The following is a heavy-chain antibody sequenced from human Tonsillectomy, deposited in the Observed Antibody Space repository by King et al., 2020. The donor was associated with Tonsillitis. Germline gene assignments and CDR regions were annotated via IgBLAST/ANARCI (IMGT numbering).Heavy chain of an antibody. CDR2: ISTSGSTI. V-gene: IGHV3-48*03. CDR1: GFTFSSYE. CDR3: ARGSAARNYYGMDV. Sequence: QLVQSGGGFVQPGGSLRLSCAASGFTFSSYEMNWVRQAPGKGLEWVSYISTSGSTIYYADSVKGRFTIFRDNAKNSLYLLMNSLRAEDTAVYYCARGSAARNYYGMDVWGQGTTVTVSS. D-gene: IGHD6-6*01. J-gene: IGHJ6*02.